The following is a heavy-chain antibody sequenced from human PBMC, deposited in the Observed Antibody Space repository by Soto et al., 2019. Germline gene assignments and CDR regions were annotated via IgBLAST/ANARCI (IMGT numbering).Heavy chain of an antibody. CDR1: GGSISRYY. D-gene: IGHD5-12*01. CDR3: ERRYRGDGDN. CDR2: IYFSGSA. V-gene: IGHV4-59*08. J-gene: IGHJ4*02. Sequence: PSETLSLTCTVSGGSISRYYWSWIRQPPGKGLEWIGYIYFSGSANYNPSLKSRVTISVDTSKNQFSLKLSSVTAADTAVYYCERRYRGDGDNWGQATLVTVSS.